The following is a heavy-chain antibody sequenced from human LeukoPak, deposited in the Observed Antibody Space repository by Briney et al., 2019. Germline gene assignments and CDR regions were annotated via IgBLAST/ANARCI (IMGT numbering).Heavy chain of an antibody. D-gene: IGHD5-18*01. J-gene: IGHJ3*01. CDR2: IYYSGST. CDR1: GGSISTYY. V-gene: IGHV4-59*08. Sequence: SETLSLTCTVSGGSISTYYWTWIRQPPGKGLEWIGYIYYSGSTNYNPSLKSRVTISVDTSKNQFSLKLSSVTAADTAVYYCARQNGYNYGYAFDLWGQGTMVTVSS. CDR3: ARQNGYNYGYAFDL.